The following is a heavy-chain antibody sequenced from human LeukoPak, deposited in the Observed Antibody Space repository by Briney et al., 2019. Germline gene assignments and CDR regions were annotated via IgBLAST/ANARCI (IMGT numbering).Heavy chain of an antibody. CDR2: ISSGGISI. D-gene: IGHD6-19*01. Sequence: GGSLKLFCAASGFTLSSYSMNWVRQAPGKGLEWVSYISSGGISIFYADSLKGRFTISRDNAKNSLYLQLNSLRDEDTAVYYCARVVAGIDWFDPWGQGTLVTVSS. J-gene: IGHJ5*02. CDR1: GFTLSSYS. V-gene: IGHV3-48*02. CDR3: ARVVAGIDWFDP.